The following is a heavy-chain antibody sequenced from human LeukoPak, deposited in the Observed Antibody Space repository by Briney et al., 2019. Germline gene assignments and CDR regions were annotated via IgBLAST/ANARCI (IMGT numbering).Heavy chain of an antibody. CDR3: AREGLRAGTADY. V-gene: IGHV4-30-4*08. CDR2: IYYSGST. Sequence: SQTLSLTCTVSGGSISSGDYYWSWIRQPPGKGLVWIGYIYYSGSTYYNPSLKSRVTISVDTSKNQFSLKLSSVTAADTAVYYCAREGLRAGTADYWGQGTLVTVSS. D-gene: IGHD1-7*01. CDR1: GGSISSGDYY. J-gene: IGHJ4*02.